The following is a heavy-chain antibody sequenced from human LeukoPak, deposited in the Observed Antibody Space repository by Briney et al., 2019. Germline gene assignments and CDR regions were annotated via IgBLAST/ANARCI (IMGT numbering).Heavy chain of an antibody. Sequence: GRSLRLSCAASGFTFSSYTMHWVRQAPGKGLEWVAVVSRNGPDKYYADSVKGRFTISRDNSKNTLYLQMSSLRADDTAVYYCARDDYWGQRTLVTVAS. CDR2: VSRNGPDK. J-gene: IGHJ4*02. CDR1: GFTFSSYT. V-gene: IGHV3-30-3*01. CDR3: ARDDY.